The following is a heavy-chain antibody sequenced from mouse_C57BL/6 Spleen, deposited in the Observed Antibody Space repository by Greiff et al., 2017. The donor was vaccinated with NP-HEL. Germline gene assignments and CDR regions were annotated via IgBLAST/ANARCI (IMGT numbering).Heavy chain of an antibody. CDR1: GYTFTSYW. CDR3: APTGTYYYAMDY. D-gene: IGHD4-1*02. CDR2: IHPNSGST. V-gene: IGHV1-64*01. J-gene: IGHJ4*01. Sequence: QVQLQQSGAELVKPGASVKLSCKASGYTFTSYWMHWVKQRPGQGLEWIGMIHPNSGSTNYNEKFKSKATLTVDKSSSTAYMQLSSLTSEDSAVYYCAPTGTYYYAMDYWGQGTSVTVSS.